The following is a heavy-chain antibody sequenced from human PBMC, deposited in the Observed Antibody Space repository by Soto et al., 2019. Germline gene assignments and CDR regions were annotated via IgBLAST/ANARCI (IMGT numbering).Heavy chain of an antibody. J-gene: IGHJ4*02. Sequence: QAHLVQSGPEVKKPGASVKVSCKGSGYIFTSYGIAWVRQAPGQGLEWMGWISAHNGNTEYAQKFQGRVTVTRDTSTSTAYLELRSLRSDATALYYCSRGRNGDYWGQGDLVTVSS. V-gene: IGHV1-18*01. CDR3: SRGRNGDY. CDR1: GYIFTSYG. CDR2: ISAHNGNT.